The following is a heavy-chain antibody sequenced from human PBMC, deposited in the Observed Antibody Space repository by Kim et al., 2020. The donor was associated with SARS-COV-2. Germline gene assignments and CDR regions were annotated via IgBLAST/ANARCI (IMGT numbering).Heavy chain of an antibody. CDR2: ISYEGSNR. Sequence: GGSLRLSCAASGFSFNDYAMHWVRQAPGKGLEWVAVISYEGSNRFFTDSVKGRFTISRDNSRNTLSLQMNSLRPEDTAVYYCAREFRRSPLQLAYFDYWGQGTLVTVSS. V-gene: IGHV3-30*04. J-gene: IGHJ4*02. D-gene: IGHD6-13*01. CDR1: GFSFNDYA. CDR3: AREFRRSPLQLAYFDY.